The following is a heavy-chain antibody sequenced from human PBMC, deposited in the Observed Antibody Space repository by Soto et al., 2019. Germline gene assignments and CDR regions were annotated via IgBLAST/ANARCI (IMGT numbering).Heavy chain of an antibody. D-gene: IGHD3-9*01. CDR2: TPYTGNT. J-gene: IGHJ5*02. CDR3: ARDMHAGLTHYFDP. V-gene: IGHV4-59*02. Sequence: PSETLPLTSFVSGGSVAAHHCCWIRQVPGQGLEWIAYTPYTGNTNYKPSLQSRVTISLDTSKNQLSLKLTSMTAADTAVYYCARDMHAGLTHYFDPWGQGTLVTVS. CDR1: GGSVAAHH.